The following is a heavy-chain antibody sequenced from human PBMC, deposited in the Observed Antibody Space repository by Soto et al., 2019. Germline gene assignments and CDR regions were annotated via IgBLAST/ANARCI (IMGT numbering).Heavy chain of an antibody. CDR2: ISPYNRNS. J-gene: IGHJ5*02. CDR1: GYTFTSYG. V-gene: IGHV1-18*01. D-gene: IGHD6-19*01. Sequence: QVQVVQSGPEVKKPGASVKVSCKASGYTFTSYGIIWMRQAPGQVLEWVGWISPYNRNSNYAQNFQGRVTRTTDTSTSTAYMELRSLRSDDTAVYYCARESTNQRLVKGGWFDPWGQGTLVTVSS. CDR3: ARESTNQRLVKGGWFDP.